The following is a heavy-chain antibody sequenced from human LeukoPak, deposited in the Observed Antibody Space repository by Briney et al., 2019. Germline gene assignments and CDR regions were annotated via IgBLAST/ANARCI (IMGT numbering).Heavy chain of an antibody. V-gene: IGHV3-9*01. D-gene: IGHD6-13*01. CDR2: ISRNSGSI. Sequence: PGGSLRLSCAASGLTFDDYAMHWVRQAPGKGLEWVSGISRNSGSIGYADSVKGRFTISRDNAKNSLYLQMNSLRAEDTALYYCGRGSSWDYYMDVWGKGTTVTVSS. J-gene: IGHJ6*03. CDR1: GLTFDDYA. CDR3: GRGSSWDYYMDV.